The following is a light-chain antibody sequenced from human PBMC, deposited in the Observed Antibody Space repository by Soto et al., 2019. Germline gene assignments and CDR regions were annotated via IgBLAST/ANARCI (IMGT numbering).Light chain of an antibody. CDR3: QQYDKYAWT. J-gene: IGKJ1*01. V-gene: IGKV1-5*01. CDR1: QSISSW. CDR2: DAS. Sequence: DIQMTQSPSTLSASVGDRVTITCRASQSISSWLAWYQQKPGKAPNLLIYDASSLESGVPSRFSGSGSGTEFTLTISSLQPDDFATYYCQQYDKYAWTFGQGTKVDIK.